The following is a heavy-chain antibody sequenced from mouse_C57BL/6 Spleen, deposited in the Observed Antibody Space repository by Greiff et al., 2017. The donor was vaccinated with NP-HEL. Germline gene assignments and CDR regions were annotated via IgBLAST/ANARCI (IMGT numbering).Heavy chain of an antibody. CDR2: INYDGSST. CDR3: AREGDYGSVPFDY. CDR1: GFTFSDYY. V-gene: IGHV5-16*01. Sequence: EVHLVESEGGLVQPGSSMKLSCTASGFTFSDYYMAWVRQVPEKGLEWVANINYDGSSTYYLDSLKSRFIISRDNAKNILYLQMSSLKSEDTATYYCAREGDYGSVPFDYWGQGTTLTVSS. J-gene: IGHJ2*01. D-gene: IGHD1-1*01.